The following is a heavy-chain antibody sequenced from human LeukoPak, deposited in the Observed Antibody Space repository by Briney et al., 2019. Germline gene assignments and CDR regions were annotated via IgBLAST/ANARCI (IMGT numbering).Heavy chain of an antibody. CDR3: ARDDYSNYGHY. Sequence: TSETLSLTCAVSGYSISSGYYWAWIRQPPGEGLEWVGSIFHSGTYYNPSLKSRVSISMDTSKNQFSLSLSSVTAADTAVYYCARDDYSNYGHYWGQGKLVTVSS. D-gene: IGHD4-11*01. J-gene: IGHJ4*02. V-gene: IGHV4-38-2*02. CDR2: IFHSGT. CDR1: GYSISSGYY.